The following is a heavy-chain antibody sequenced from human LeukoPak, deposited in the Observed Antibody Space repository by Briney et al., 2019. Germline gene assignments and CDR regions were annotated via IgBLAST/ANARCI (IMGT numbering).Heavy chain of an antibody. V-gene: IGHV1-2*02. CDR2: INPNSGGT. CDR3: ARDRPGDYYGSGSQSGWFDP. Sequence: ASVKVSCKASGYTFTGYYMHWVRQAPGQGLEWMGWINPNSGGTNYAQEFQGRVTMTRDTSISTAYMELSRLRSDDTAVYYCARDRPGDYYGSGSQSGWFDPWGQGTLVTVSS. CDR1: GYTFTGYY. J-gene: IGHJ5*02. D-gene: IGHD3-10*01.